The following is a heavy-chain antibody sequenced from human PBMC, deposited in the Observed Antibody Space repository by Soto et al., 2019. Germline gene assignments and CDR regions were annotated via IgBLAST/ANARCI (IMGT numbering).Heavy chain of an antibody. CDR1: GGSITPYY. J-gene: IGHJ4*02. Sequence: QVHLQESGQGLVKPSETLSLTCTVSGGSITPYYWSWVRQPPGKGLEWIGNVYYSGSTNYSPSLISRLTISDDTSKNQFSLTLSSVTAADTAVYFCARDGDYPRRFGYWGQGSLVTVSS. V-gene: IGHV4-59*01. CDR3: ARDGDYPRRFGY. CDR2: VYYSGST. D-gene: IGHD4-17*01.